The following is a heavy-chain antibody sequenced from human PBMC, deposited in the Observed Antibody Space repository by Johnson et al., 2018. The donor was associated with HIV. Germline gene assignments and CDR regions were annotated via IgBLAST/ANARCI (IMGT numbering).Heavy chain of an antibody. CDR1: GFNFSNYG. J-gene: IGHJ3*02. CDR2: IRYDGNNR. V-gene: IGHV3-30*02. Sequence: QVQLVESGGGVVQPGGSLRLSCVASGFNFSNYGMHWVRQAPGKGLEWVAFIRYDGNNRNYADSVKGRFSISRDNSKNTLYLQMNRLRTEDTALYYCAKLVGATHPLDSWGQGTMVTVSS. CDR3: AKLVGATHPLDS. D-gene: IGHD1-26*01.